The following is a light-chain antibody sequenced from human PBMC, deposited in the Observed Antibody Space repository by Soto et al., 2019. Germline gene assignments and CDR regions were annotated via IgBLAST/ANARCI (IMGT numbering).Light chain of an antibody. V-gene: IGKV3-20*01. CDR1: QSINNKY. CDR3: QVYGTSPLYT. CDR2: AAS. J-gene: IGKJ2*01. Sequence: EIVLTQSPGTLSLSPGERATLSCRVSQSINNKYLAWYQQKPGQAPRVLIYAASSRATGIPDRFSGSGSGTDFTLTISRLEPGDFAVYYCQVYGTSPLYTFGQGTKLEI.